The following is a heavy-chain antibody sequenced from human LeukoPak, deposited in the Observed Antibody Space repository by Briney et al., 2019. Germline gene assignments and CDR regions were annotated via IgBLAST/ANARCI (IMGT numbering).Heavy chain of an antibody. V-gene: IGHV4-39*07. CDR2: IYYSGST. J-gene: IGHJ4*02. Sequence: PSETLSLTCTVSGDSISSSSYYWGWIRQPPGKGLEWIGSIYYSGSTYYNPSLKSRVTISVDTSKNQFSLKLSSVTAADTAVYYCARDPTDSGSYSGFDYWGQGTLVTVSS. CDR1: GDSISSSSYY. CDR3: ARDPTDSGSYSGFDY. D-gene: IGHD1-26*01.